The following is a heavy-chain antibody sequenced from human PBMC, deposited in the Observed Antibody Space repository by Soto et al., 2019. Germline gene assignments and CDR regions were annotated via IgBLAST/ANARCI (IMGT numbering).Heavy chain of an antibody. J-gene: IGHJ3*02. CDR3: ARERSPGAFDI. Sequence: QVQLQESGPGLVKPSETLSLTCTVSGGSISSYYWSWIRQPPGKGLEWIGYIYYSGSTNYNPSLKSRVTISVDTSKNQFSLKLSSATAADTAVYYCARERSPGAFDIWGQGTMVTVSS. CDR1: GGSISSYY. V-gene: IGHV4-59*01. CDR2: IYYSGST.